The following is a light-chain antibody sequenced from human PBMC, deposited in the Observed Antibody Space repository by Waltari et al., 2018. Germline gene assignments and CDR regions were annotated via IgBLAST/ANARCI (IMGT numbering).Light chain of an antibody. CDR1: SSDVGGYDY. V-gene: IGLV2-11*01. Sequence: QSALTQPRSVSGSPGQSVTLSCPGTSSDVGGYDYVSWYQQHPGQAPNLIISDVDKRPSGVSDRFSGSKSGNTASLTISGLQIDDEATYYCCSFAGNYTLLFGGGTNLTVL. J-gene: IGLJ2*01. CDR2: DVD. CDR3: CSFAGNYTLL.